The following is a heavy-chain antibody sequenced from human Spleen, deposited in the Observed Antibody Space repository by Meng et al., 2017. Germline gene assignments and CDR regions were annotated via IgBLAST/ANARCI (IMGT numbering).Heavy chain of an antibody. D-gene: IGHD4-11*01. CDR3: ARGPTTMAHDFDY. CDR2: INHSGST. Sequence: QVQLQQWGAGLLKPSETLSLTCAGYGGSFSGYYWSWIRQPPGKGLEWIGEINHSGSTNYNPSLKSRVTISVDTSQNNLSLKLSSVTAADSAVYYCARGPTTMAHDFDYWGQGTLVTVSS. J-gene: IGHJ4*02. V-gene: IGHV4-34*01. CDR1: GGSFSGYY.